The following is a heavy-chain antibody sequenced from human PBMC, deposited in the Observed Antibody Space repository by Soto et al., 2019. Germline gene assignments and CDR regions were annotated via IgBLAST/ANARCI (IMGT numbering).Heavy chain of an antibody. V-gene: IGHV1-3*01. Sequence: QVPLVQSGAEVKKPGASVKVSCKASGYTFTSYAMHWVRQAPGQRLEWMGWINAGNGNTKYSQKFQGRVTITRDTSASTAYMELSSLRSEDTAVYYCARFPRSYCSSTSCSYYYYYYMDVWGKGTTVTVSS. CDR1: GYTFTSYA. CDR3: ARFPRSYCSSTSCSYYYYYYMDV. CDR2: INAGNGNT. J-gene: IGHJ6*03. D-gene: IGHD2-2*01.